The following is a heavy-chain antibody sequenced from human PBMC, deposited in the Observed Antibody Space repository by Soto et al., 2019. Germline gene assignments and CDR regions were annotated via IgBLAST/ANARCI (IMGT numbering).Heavy chain of an antibody. Sequence: EVQLVESGGGLVQPGGSLRLSCAASGFTFSSYSMNWVRQAPGKGLEWVSYISSSSSTIYYADSVKGRFTISRDNAKNIVSLQMESLRAEDTAIYYCAKDRMNHNGVWDPFDVWGQGTVVTVSS. CDR1: GFTFSSYS. CDR3: AKDRMNHNGVWDPFDV. J-gene: IGHJ3*01. D-gene: IGHD2-15*01. V-gene: IGHV3-48*01. CDR2: ISSSSSTI.